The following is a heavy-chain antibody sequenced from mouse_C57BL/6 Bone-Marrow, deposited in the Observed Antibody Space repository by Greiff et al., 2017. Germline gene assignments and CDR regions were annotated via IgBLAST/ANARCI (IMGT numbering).Heavy chain of an antibody. CDR1: GYTFTDYY. Sequence: VPLQQPGPVLVKPGASVKMSCKASGYTFTDYYMNWVKQSNGQGLVWIGVINPYNGGTSYNQKFKGKATLTVDKSSSTAYMELNSLTSEDSAVYYCANYSNYRFAYWGQGTLVTVSA. CDR3: ANYSNYRFAY. V-gene: IGHV1-19*01. D-gene: IGHD2-5*01. CDR2: INPYNGGT. J-gene: IGHJ3*01.